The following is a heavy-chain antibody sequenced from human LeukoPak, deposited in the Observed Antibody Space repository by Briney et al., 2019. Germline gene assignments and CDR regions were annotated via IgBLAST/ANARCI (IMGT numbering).Heavy chain of an antibody. Sequence: GEPLNISCQGSGDSFISYWIGWARQMPGKGLGWMGIIFTGDSDTRYRPSCLGHLTISAGKTISTAYLQWSSLQRTDTAMYYCAGRGRWETLDAFDIWGQGTMVTVSS. V-gene: IGHV5-51*01. D-gene: IGHD1-26*01. CDR2: IFTGDSDT. CDR3: AGRGRWETLDAFDI. CDR1: GDSFISYW. J-gene: IGHJ3*02.